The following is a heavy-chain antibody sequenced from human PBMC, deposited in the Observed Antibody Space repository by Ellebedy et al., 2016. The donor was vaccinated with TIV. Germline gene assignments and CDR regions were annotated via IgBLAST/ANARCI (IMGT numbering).Heavy chain of an antibody. J-gene: IGHJ3*02. V-gene: IGHV3-66*01. CDR2: IFIDGTT. Sequence: GGSLRLSCAASELTVSSTYMSWVRQAPGKGLEWVSVIFIDGTTYYADSVRGRFTISRDTSKNTLYIQMDSLGAEDTALYYCATETYNDVDLDVWGIFETWGQGTMVTVSS. CDR3: ATETYNDVDLDVWGIFET. D-gene: IGHD3-16*01. CDR1: ELTVSSTY.